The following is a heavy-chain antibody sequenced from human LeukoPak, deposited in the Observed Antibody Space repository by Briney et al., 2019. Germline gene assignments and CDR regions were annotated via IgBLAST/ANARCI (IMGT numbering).Heavy chain of an antibody. D-gene: IGHD3-22*01. CDR3: ARDRVRREYSDSSGYRPDAFDI. Sequence: PGGSLRLSCEGSGFTFSNYWMTWVRQPPGKGLEWVANIKTVGSEKHYADSVEGRFTICRDNAKHSVYLQMNSLRAEDTAVYYCARDRVRREYSDSSGYRPDAFDIWGQGTMVTVSS. CDR2: IKTVGSEK. CDR1: GFTFSNYW. J-gene: IGHJ3*02. V-gene: IGHV3-7*01.